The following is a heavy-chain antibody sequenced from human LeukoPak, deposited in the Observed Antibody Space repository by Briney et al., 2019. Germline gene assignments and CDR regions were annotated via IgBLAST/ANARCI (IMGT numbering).Heavy chain of an antibody. CDR3: ARGDFWSAYYDTYHYMDV. CDR1: GGSISSGGYY. J-gene: IGHJ6*03. D-gene: IGHD3-3*01. V-gene: IGHV4-31*03. Sequence: SQTLSLTCTVSGGSISSGGYYWSWIRQHPGKGLEWIGYIYYSGSTHYNPSLKSRVTISVDTSKNQFSLKLSSVTAADTAVYYCARGDFWSAYYDTYHYMDVWGKGTTVTVSS. CDR2: IYYSGST.